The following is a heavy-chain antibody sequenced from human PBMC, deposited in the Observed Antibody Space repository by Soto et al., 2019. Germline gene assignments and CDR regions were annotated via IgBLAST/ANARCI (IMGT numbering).Heavy chain of an antibody. CDR2: IIPRHGTT. D-gene: IGHD3-16*01. J-gene: IGHJ4*02. Sequence: QMEQSGAEVRKPGSSVKVSCKPSGGSLTSYPMAWVRQAPGQGFEWMGGIIPRHGTTEYAQKFQGRVTIAADESTNTATLELTGLTSKYTAVYYCARGWGLVSWGQGTLVTVSS. V-gene: IGHV1-69*01. CDR3: ARGWGLVS. CDR1: GGSLTSYP.